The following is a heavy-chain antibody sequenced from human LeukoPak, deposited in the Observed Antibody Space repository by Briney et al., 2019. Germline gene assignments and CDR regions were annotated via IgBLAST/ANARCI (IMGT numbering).Heavy chain of an antibody. Sequence: GGSLRLSCAASGLTFHDYAMHWVRHAPGKGLEWVSGISWNGDTIGYADSVKGRFTISRDNAKNSLYLQMNSLRAEDMALYYCTKDLYPVAMGSGYVSDYWGQGTLVTVSS. J-gene: IGHJ4*02. V-gene: IGHV3-9*03. CDR3: TKDLYPVAMGSGYVSDY. CDR2: ISWNGDTI. D-gene: IGHD3-22*01. CDR1: GLTFHDYA.